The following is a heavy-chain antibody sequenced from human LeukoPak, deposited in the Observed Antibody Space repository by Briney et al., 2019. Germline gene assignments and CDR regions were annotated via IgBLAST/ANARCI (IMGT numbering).Heavy chain of an antibody. J-gene: IGHJ6*03. CDR2: ISGSGGST. V-gene: IGHV3-23*01. CDR3: ARVTESGYSYGPYDYYYYMDV. D-gene: IGHD5-18*01. CDR1: GFTFSSYG. Sequence: GGSLRLSCAASGFTFSSYGMSWVRQAPGKGLEWVSAISGSGGSTYYADSVKGRFTISRDNAKNSLYLQMDSLRAEDTAVYYCARVTESGYSYGPYDYYYYMDVWGKGTTVTISS.